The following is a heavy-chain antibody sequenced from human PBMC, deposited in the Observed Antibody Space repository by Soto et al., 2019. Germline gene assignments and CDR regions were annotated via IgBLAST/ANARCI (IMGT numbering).Heavy chain of an antibody. Sequence: GGSLRLSCAASGFTFSGYAMHWVRHVPGQGLEWVAVISFDGNIKYDADSVKGRFTISRDNSKNTLFLQMDSLKGEDTAVYSCARAPRRYCTSLSCLGLYGLDVQGQRSGVTVSS. V-gene: IGHV3-30-3*01. D-gene: IGHD2-8*01. CDR3: ARAPRRYCTSLSCLGLYGLDV. CDR1: GFTFSGYA. CDR2: ISFDGNIK. J-gene: IGHJ6*02.